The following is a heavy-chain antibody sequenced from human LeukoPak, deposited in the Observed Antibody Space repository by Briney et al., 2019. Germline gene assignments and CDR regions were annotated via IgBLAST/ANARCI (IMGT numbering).Heavy chain of an antibody. Sequence: SETLPLTWTVSGGSISSGSHYWSWIRQPAGKGLEWIGRIYTSGSTHYNPSLKSRVTISVDTSKNQFSLKLSSVTAADTAVYYRAREFGYAVTSLDYWGQGTLVTVSS. CDR3: AREFGYAVTSLDY. D-gene: IGHD4-17*01. V-gene: IGHV4-61*02. CDR1: GGSISSGSHY. J-gene: IGHJ4*02. CDR2: IYTSGST.